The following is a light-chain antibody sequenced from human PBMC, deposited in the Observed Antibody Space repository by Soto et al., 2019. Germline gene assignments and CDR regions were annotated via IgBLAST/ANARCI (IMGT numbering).Light chain of an antibody. J-gene: IGKJ3*01. Sequence: EIVLTQSPGTLSLSSGEGATLSCRASQSVRSTYLPWYQQKPGQAPRLLIYDASSRATGIPDRFSGSGSGTDFSLSISRLEPEDLGVYYCQHYGTPDLFTFGPGTKVNIK. CDR2: DAS. CDR1: QSVRSTY. CDR3: QHYGTPDLFT. V-gene: IGKV3-20*01.